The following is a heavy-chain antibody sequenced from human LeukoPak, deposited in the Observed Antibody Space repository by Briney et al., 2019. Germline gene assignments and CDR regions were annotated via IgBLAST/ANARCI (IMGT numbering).Heavy chain of an antibody. CDR2: ISGGRT. J-gene: IGHJ4*02. CDR3: ARDWGFDY. Sequence: GGSLGLSCAASGFIVSSNEMSRVRQAPGKGLEWVSFISGGRTNYEDSRKGRFTISRDNAKNTLYLQMNSLRAEDTAVYYCARDWGFDYWGQGTLVTVSS. CDR1: GFIVSSNE. V-gene: IGHV3-38-3*01. D-gene: IGHD7-27*01.